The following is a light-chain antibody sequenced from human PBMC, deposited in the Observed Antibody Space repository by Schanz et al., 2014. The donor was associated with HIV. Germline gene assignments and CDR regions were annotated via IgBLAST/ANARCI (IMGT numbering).Light chain of an antibody. CDR2: EVT. J-gene: IGLJ2*01. V-gene: IGLV2-23*02. CDR3: YSYADNNNPHVV. CDR1: SSDVRGYNL. Sequence: QSALTQPASVSGSPGQSITISCSGTSSDVRGYNLVSWYQQHPGKAPKLMIYEVTKRPSGVSNRFSGSKSGNTASLTISGLQAEDEADYYCYSYADNNNPHVVFGGGTKLTVL.